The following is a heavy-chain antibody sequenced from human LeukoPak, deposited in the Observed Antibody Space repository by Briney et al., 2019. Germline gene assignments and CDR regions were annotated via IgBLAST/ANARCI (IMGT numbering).Heavy chain of an antibody. CDR2: IYYSGST. V-gene: IGHV4-59*01. D-gene: IGHD6-13*01. Sequence: KPSETLSLTCTVSGGSISSYYWSWIRQPPGKGLEWIGYIYYSGSTNYNPSLKSRVTISVDTSKNQFSLKLSSVTAADTPVYYCAREGGGSSWYAYWGQGTLVTVSS. J-gene: IGHJ4*02. CDR1: GGSISSYY. CDR3: AREGGGSSWYAY.